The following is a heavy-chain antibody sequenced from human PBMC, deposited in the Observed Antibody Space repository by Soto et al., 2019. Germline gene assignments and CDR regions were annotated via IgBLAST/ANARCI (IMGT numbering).Heavy chain of an antibody. Sequence: SVKVSCKASGGTFCSYAISWVRQAPGQGLEWMGGIIPIFGTANYAQKFQGRVTITADESTSTAYMELSSLRSEDTAVYYCARDEQQLSWFDPWGQGTLVTVS. J-gene: IGHJ5*02. CDR2: IIPIFGTA. CDR1: GGTFCSYA. CDR3: ARDEQQLSWFDP. V-gene: IGHV1-69*13. D-gene: IGHD6-13*01.